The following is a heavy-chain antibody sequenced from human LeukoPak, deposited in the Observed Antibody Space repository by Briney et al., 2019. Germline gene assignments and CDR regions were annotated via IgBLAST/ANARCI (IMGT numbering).Heavy chain of an antibody. CDR1: GGSFSDYY. Sequence: LSLTCAVYGGSFSDYYMSWIRQAPGKGLEWVSYISGSVNTIYYADSVKGRFTISRDNAKNSLYLQMNSLRAEDTAMYYCARSYGSGSYPDYWGQGTLVTVSS. CDR3: ARSYGSGSYPDY. J-gene: IGHJ4*02. CDR2: ISGSVNTI. V-gene: IGHV3-11*01. D-gene: IGHD3-10*01.